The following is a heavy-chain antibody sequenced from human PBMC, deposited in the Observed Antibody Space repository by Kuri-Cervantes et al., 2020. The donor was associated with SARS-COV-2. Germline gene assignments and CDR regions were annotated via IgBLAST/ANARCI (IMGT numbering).Heavy chain of an antibody. J-gene: IGHJ5*02. Sequence: ESLKISCTVSGYSISSGYYWGWIRQPPGKGLEWIGSIYHSGSTYYNPSLKSRVTISQDMSKNQFSLKLSSVTAADTAIFYCARHPPPVHSANYNYFDPWGQGTLVTVSS. CDR1: GYSISSGYY. CDR2: IYHSGST. D-gene: IGHD4/OR15-4a*01. CDR3: ARHPPPVHSANYNYFDP. V-gene: IGHV4-38-2*02.